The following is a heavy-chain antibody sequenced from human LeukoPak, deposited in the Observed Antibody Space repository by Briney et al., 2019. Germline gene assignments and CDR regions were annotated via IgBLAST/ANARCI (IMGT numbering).Heavy chain of an antibody. D-gene: IGHD2-15*01. CDR2: ISAYNGNT. J-gene: IGHJ5*02. CDR3: ARDPSYCSGGSCYDNWFDP. Sequence: ASVKVSCKASGYTFTSYGISWVRQAPGQGLEWMGWISAYNGNTNYAQKLQGRVTMTTDTSTSTAYMELRSLRSDDTAVYYCARDPSYCSGGSCYDNWFDPWGQGTLVTVSS. V-gene: IGHV1-18*01. CDR1: GYTFTSYG.